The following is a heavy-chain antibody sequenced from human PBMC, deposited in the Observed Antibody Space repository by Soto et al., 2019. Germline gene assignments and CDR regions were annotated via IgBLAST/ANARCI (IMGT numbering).Heavy chain of an antibody. CDR3: TRPSSAVPDHYYYYYMDV. J-gene: IGHJ6*03. Sequence: EVQLVESGGGLVQPGGSLKLSCAASGFTFSGSAMHWVRQASGKGLEWVGRIRSKANSYATAYAASVKGRFTISRDDSKNTAYLQMNSLKTEDTAVYYCTRPSSAVPDHYYYYYMDVWGKGTTVTVSS. CDR2: IRSKANSYAT. D-gene: IGHD3-10*01. V-gene: IGHV3-73*01. CDR1: GFTFSGSA.